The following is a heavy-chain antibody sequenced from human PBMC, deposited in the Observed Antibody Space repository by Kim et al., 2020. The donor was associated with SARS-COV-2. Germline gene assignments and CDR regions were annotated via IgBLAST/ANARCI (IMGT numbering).Heavy chain of an antibody. CDR3: ARARGYDSSGYYLNWFDP. D-gene: IGHD3-22*01. V-gene: IGHV1-3*01. J-gene: IGHJ5*02. Sequence: QGRVTITRDTSASTAYMELSSLRSEDTAVYYCARARGYDSSGYYLNWFDPWGQGTLVTVSS.